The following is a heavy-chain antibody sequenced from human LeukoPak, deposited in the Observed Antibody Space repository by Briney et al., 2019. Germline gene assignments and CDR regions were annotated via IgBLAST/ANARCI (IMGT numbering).Heavy chain of an antibody. CDR2: IYSSGST. CDR3: ASTYYYGSGSISWFDP. V-gene: IGHV4-39*07. D-gene: IGHD3-10*01. J-gene: IGHJ5*02. Sequence: PSETLSLTCTVSGGSISSSRYYWDWIRQPPGKGLEWIGSIYSSGSTYSNPSLKSRVTISVDTSKNQFSLKLSSVTAADTAVYYCASTYYYGSGSISWFDPWGQGTLVTVSS. CDR1: GGSISSSRYY.